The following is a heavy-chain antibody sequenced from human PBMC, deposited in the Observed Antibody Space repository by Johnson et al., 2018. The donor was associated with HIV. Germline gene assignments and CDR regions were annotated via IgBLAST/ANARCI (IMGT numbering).Heavy chain of an antibody. V-gene: IGHV3-30*02. CDR1: GFTFSSYG. D-gene: IGHD6-19*01. CDR2: IRDDESNK. J-gene: IGHJ3*02. CDR3: AKARSGVPGAFDI. Sequence: QMLLVESGGGVVQPGGSLRLSCAASGFTFSSYGMHWVRQAPDKGLEWVAFIRDDESNKYYADSVKGRFTISRDNSKNKLYLQMNSLRAEDSAVYCCAKARSGVPGAFDIWRQGTMVTVSS.